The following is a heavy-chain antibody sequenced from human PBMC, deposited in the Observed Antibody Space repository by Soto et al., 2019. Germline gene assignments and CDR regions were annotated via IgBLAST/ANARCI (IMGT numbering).Heavy chain of an antibody. CDR3: AKEGGLSGSYYISSSYYFDY. D-gene: IGHD1-26*01. Sequence: GGSLRLSCAASGFTFSSYAVHWVRQAPGKGLEWVAVISYDGSNKYYADSVKGRFTISRDNSKNTLYLQMNSLRAEDTSVYYCAKEGGLSGSYYISSSYYFDYWGQGTLVTVSS. CDR1: GFTFSSYA. J-gene: IGHJ4*02. V-gene: IGHV3-30-3*01. CDR2: ISYDGSNK.